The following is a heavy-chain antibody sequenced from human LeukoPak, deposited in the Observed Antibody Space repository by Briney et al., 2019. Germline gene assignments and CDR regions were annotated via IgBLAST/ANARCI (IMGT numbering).Heavy chain of an antibody. V-gene: IGHV4-34*01. D-gene: IGHD3-22*01. Sequence: PSETLSLTCAVYGGSFSGYYWSWIRQPPGKGLEWIGEINHSGSTNYNPSLKSRVTISVDTSKNQFSLKLSSVTAADTAVYYCARHGRTLSRITYYYDSNHRNWFDPWGQGTLVTVSS. CDR1: GGSFSGYY. J-gene: IGHJ5*02. CDR3: ARHGRTLSRITYYYDSNHRNWFDP. CDR2: INHSGST.